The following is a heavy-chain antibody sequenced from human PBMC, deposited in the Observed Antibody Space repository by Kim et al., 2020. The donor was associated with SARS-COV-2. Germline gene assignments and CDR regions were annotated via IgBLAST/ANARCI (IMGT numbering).Heavy chain of an antibody. V-gene: IGHV4-34*01. D-gene: IGHD5-18*01. Sequence: SANYIPSLMSRVTISVDTSKNQFSLKLSSVTAADTAVYYCAREDTAAFNYWGQGTLVTVSS. J-gene: IGHJ4*02. CDR3: AREDTAAFNY. CDR2: SA.